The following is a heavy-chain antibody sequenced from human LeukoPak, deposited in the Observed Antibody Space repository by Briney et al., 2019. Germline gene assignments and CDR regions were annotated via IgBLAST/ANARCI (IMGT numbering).Heavy chain of an antibody. CDR3: ARAYLNYYGSGSYLY. CDR2: LGTSGSTI. CDR1: GFTFSDYH. Sequence: GGSLRLSCAASGFTFSDYHMSWIRQAPGKGLGWFSYLGTSGSTIYYADSVKGRFTISRDNAKNSLYLQMNSLRAEDTAVYYCARAYLNYYGSGSYLYWGQGTLVTVSS. J-gene: IGHJ4*02. D-gene: IGHD3-10*01. V-gene: IGHV3-11*04.